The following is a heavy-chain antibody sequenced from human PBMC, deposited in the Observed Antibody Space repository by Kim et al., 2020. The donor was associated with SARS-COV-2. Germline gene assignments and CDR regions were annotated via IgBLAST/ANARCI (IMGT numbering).Heavy chain of an antibody. CDR1: GFTFSHYS. J-gene: IGHJ3*02. D-gene: IGHD3-22*01. Sequence: GGSLRLSCVASGFTFSHYSMHWVRQAPGKGLEYVSGIRTNGGSTYYANSVKGKFTISRDNSKNTLYLQMGSLRAEDMAVYYCARGFLLLDAFDIWGQGT. V-gene: IGHV3-64*01. CDR3: ARGFLLLDAFDI. CDR2: IRTNGGST.